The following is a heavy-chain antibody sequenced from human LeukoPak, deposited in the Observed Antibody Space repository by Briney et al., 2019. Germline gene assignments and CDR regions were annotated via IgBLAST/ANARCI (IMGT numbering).Heavy chain of an antibody. Sequence: ASVKVSCKASGYTFTSYYMHWVRQAPGQGLEWMGIINPSGGSTSYAQRFQGRVTMTRDMSTSTVYMELRSLRSDDTAVYYCAREKKIAVAGRYYYYYMDVWGKGTTVTVSS. D-gene: IGHD6-19*01. CDR2: INPSGGST. V-gene: IGHV1-46*01. J-gene: IGHJ6*03. CDR3: AREKKIAVAGRYYYYYMDV. CDR1: GYTFTSYY.